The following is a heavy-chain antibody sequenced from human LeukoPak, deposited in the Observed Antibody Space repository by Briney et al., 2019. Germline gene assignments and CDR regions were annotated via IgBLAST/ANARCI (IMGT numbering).Heavy chain of an antibody. D-gene: IGHD5-18*01. CDR1: AGSINSADYY. CDR2: IFYSGST. Sequence: SETLSLTCIVSAGSINSADYYRGWIRQPSGKGLEWIGYIFYSGSTYYNPSLKRRLTISVDTSKNQSSLKLSSVTAADTAVYHCARGAYSYGLYYFDSWGQGTLVTVSS. V-gene: IGHV4-30-4*01. J-gene: IGHJ4*02. CDR3: ARGAYSYGLYYFDS.